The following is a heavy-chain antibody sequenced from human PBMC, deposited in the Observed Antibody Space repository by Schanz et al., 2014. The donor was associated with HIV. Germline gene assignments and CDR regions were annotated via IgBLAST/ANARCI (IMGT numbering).Heavy chain of an antibody. D-gene: IGHD3-22*01. CDR3: AKDRNWYDSRYRGKGNYYYYYGMDV. J-gene: IGHJ6*02. Sequence: QEQLVESGGGVVQPGRSLRLSCVASGFNFNSYGMHWVRQAPGKGLEWVAVISYDGTNKYFADSVKGRFTISRDNSKDTLYLQMRSLRAEDSAVYYCAKDRNWYDSRYRGKGNYYYYYGMDVWGQGTTVTVSS. CDR2: ISYDGTNK. V-gene: IGHV3-30*18. CDR1: GFNFNSYG.